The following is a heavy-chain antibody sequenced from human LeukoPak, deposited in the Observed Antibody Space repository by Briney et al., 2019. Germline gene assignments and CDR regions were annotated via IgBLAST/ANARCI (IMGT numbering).Heavy chain of an antibody. V-gene: IGHV4-59*01. CDR2: IYYSGST. Sequence: SETLSLTCTVSGGSISSYYWSWIRQPPGKGLEWIGYIYYSGSTNYNPSLKSRVSMSVDTSKNQFSLKLSSVTAADTAVYYCARDRDAYVWGSYRIFDYWGQGTLVTVSS. CDR1: GGSISSYY. J-gene: IGHJ4*02. D-gene: IGHD3-16*02. CDR3: ARDRDAYVWGSYRIFDY.